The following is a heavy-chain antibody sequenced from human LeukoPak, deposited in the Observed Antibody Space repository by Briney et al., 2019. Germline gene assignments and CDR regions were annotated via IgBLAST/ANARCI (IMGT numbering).Heavy chain of an antibody. V-gene: IGHV1-18*01. D-gene: IGHD3-22*01. Sequence: GASVKVSCKASGYTFTSYGISWVRQAPGQGLEWMGWISAYNGNTNYAQKLQGRVTMTTDTSTSTAYMELRSLRSDDTAVYYCARDRAITYYYDSSGYGADYWGQGTLVTVSS. CDR2: ISAYNGNT. CDR1: GYTFTSYG. J-gene: IGHJ4*02. CDR3: ARDRAITYYYDSSGYGADY.